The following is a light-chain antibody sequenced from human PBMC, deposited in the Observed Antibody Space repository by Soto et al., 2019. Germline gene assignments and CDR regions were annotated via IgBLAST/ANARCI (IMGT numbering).Light chain of an antibody. CDR3: SSYTTTSTLV. CDR2: DVS. J-gene: IGLJ2*01. CDR1: SSDLGGYNY. V-gene: IGLV2-14*01. Sequence: QSLLTQPASVSGSPGQSITFSCTGTSSDLGGYNYVSWYQQHPGKAPKLVIYDVSNRPSGVYNRFSGSKSGNTASLTISGLQADDEADYYCSSYTTTSTLVFGGGTKLTVL.